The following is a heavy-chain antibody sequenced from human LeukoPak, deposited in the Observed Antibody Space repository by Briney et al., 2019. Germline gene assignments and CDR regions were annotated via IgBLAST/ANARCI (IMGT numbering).Heavy chain of an antibody. Sequence: ASVKVSCKASGYTFTSYGISWVRQAPGQGLEWMGWINPNSGGTNYAQKFQGRVTMNRDKSISTAYMELSRLRSDDTAVYYCARDLPGPTRWGQGTLVTVSS. CDR2: INPNSGGT. D-gene: IGHD1-1*01. V-gene: IGHV1-2*02. CDR1: GYTFTSYG. J-gene: IGHJ4*02. CDR3: ARDLPGPTR.